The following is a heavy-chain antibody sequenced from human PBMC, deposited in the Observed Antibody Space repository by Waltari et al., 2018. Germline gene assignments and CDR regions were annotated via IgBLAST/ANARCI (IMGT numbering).Heavy chain of an antibody. D-gene: IGHD6-25*01. J-gene: IGHJ4*02. CDR3: ARVVGLSGFDY. V-gene: IGHV1-2*02. CDR1: GYTFSGDY. Sequence: QVQLVQSGAEVKEPGASVKVSCKASGYTFSGDYMHWVRQGPGQGLELMGWMNPTSGGTNYAQKSQVRVTRTRDTSLSTAYMALSRLRSDDTAVYYCARVVGLSGFDYWGQGTLVTVSS. CDR2: MNPTSGGT.